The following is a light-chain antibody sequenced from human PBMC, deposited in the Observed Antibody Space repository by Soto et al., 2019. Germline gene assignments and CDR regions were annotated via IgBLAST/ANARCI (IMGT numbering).Light chain of an antibody. J-gene: IGKJ1*01. CDR2: GAS. CDR1: QSVSDTY. V-gene: IGKV3-20*01. CDR3: QFGTLVWT. Sequence: EIVLTQSPGTLSLSPGERATLSCRASQSVSDTYLAWYQQKPGQPPRLLIYGASNRATGIPDRFSGSGYGTDFTLTVSRLEPEDFAVYYCQFGTLVWTFGQGTKVEIK.